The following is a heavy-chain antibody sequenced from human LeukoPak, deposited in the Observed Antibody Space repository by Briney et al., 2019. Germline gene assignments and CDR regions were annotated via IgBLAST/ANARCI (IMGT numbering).Heavy chain of an antibody. Sequence: GGSLRLSCAASGFTFSSYAMSWVRQAPGEGLEWFSAISGSGGRTYYADSVKGRFTISRDNSKNTLYLQMNSLRAEDTAVYYCAKVAGIQWLVPYDAFDIWGQGTMVTVSS. V-gene: IGHV3-23*01. CDR1: GFTFSSYA. CDR3: AKVAGIQWLVPYDAFDI. CDR2: ISGSGGRT. D-gene: IGHD6-19*01. J-gene: IGHJ3*02.